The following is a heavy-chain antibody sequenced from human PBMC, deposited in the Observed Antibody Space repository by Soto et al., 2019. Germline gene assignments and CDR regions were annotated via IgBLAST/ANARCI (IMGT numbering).Heavy chain of an antibody. CDR1: GFTFSSYA. CDR3: AKDLRYYDILTGYFPFDY. V-gene: IGHV3-23*01. J-gene: IGHJ4*02. Sequence: LRLSCAASGFTFSSYAMSWVRQAPGKGLEWVSAISGSGGSTYYADSVKGRFTISRDNSKNTLYLQMNSLRAEDTAVYYCAKDLRYYDILTGYFPFDYWGKGTLVTVSS. D-gene: IGHD3-9*01. CDR2: ISGSGGST.